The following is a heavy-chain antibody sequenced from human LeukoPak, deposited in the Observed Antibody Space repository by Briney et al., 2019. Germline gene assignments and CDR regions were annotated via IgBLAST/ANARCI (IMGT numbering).Heavy chain of an antibody. Sequence: GASVEVSCKASGYTFTSYDINWVRQATGQGLEWMGWMNPNSGNTGYAQKFQGRVTMTRNTSISTAYMELSSLRSEDTAVYYCAATYCSSTSCPSYYYYYYMDVWGKGTTVTVSS. CDR2: MNPNSGNT. CDR1: GYTFTSYD. V-gene: IGHV1-8*01. J-gene: IGHJ6*03. CDR3: AATYCSSTSCPSYYYYYYMDV. D-gene: IGHD2-2*01.